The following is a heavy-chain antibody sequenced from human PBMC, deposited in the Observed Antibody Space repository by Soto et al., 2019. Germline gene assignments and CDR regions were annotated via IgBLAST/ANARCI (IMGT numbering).Heavy chain of an antibody. V-gene: IGHV1-18*01. D-gene: IGHD1-1*01. CDR3: ARNMDDDYYYGMDV. J-gene: IGHJ6*02. CDR2: ISAYNGNT. CDR1: GYTFTSYG. Sequence: QVKLVQSGAEVKKPGASVTVSCKASGYTFTSYGISWVRQAPGQGLEWMGWISAYNGNTNYAQKLQGRVTMTTDRSTRTAYMELRSLRSDDTAVYYCARNMDDDYYYGMDVWGQGTTVTVSS.